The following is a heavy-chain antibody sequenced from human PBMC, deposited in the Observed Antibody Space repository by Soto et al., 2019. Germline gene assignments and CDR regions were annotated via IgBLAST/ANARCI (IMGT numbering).Heavy chain of an antibody. CDR1: GGSISSSSYY. V-gene: IGHV4-39*07. CDR3: ARNRYGGYDFDY. D-gene: IGHD5-12*01. J-gene: IGHJ4*02. CDR2: IYYTGNT. Sequence: PSETLSLTCTVSGGSISSSSYYWGWIRQPPGKGLEWIGSIYYTGNTNYIPSLKSRVTISVDKSRNQFSLRLSSVTAAGTAVYYCARNRYGGYDFDYWGQGTLVTVSS.